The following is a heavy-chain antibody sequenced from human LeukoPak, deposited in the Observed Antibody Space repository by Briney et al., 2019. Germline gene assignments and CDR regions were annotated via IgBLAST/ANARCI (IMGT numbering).Heavy chain of an antibody. Sequence: ASVKVSCKASGYTFTGYYMHWVRQAPGQGLEWMGRINPNSGGTNYAQKFQGRVTLTRDTSISTAYMELSRLRSDDTAVYYCARAYGQLWLLGMDVWGQGTTVTVSS. J-gene: IGHJ6*02. V-gene: IGHV1-2*06. CDR3: ARAYGQLWLLGMDV. CDR1: GYTFTGYY. CDR2: INPNSGGT. D-gene: IGHD5-18*01.